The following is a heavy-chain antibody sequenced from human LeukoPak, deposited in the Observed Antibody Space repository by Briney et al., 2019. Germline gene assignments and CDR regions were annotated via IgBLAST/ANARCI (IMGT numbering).Heavy chain of an antibody. CDR1: GGSMDSHY. J-gene: IGHJ4*02. Sequence: SETLSLTCTVSGGSMDSHYWSWIRQPPGKGLEWIGYMLDTVTTKDNPSLKSRFTLSADTSKNQFSLRLTSVTAADTAVYYCATIKRGNIYGYFDFWGQGILVTVSS. D-gene: IGHD5-18*01. CDR3: ATIKRGNIYGYFDF. CDR2: MLDTVTT. V-gene: IGHV4-59*11.